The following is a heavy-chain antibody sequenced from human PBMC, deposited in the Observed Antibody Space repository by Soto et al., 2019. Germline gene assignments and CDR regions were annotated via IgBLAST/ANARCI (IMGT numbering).Heavy chain of an antibody. CDR2: IYYSGST. CDR1: GGSISSGGYY. D-gene: IGHD3-16*01. CDR3: ARAREGGAIPIDY. V-gene: IGHV4-31*03. Sequence: QVQLQESGPGLVKPSQTLSLTCTVSGGSISSGGYYWSWIRQHPGKGLEWIGYIYYSGSTYYNPSLKSRVTISVDTSKNQFSLKLSSVTAAYTAVYYCARAREGGAIPIDYWGQGTLVTVSS. J-gene: IGHJ4*02.